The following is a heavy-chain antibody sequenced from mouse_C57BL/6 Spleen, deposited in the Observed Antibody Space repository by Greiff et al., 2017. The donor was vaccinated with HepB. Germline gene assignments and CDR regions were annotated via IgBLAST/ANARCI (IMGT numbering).Heavy chain of an antibody. CDR1: GYTFTSYW. CDR2: IDPSDSET. D-gene: IGHD1-1*01. V-gene: IGHV1-52*01. Sequence: QVQLQQSGAELVRPGSSVKLSCKASGYTFTSYWMHWVKQRPIQGLEWIGNIDPSDSETHYNQKFKDKATLTVDKSSSTAYMQLSSLTSEDSAVYYCARSGITTVVFDYWGQGTTLTVSS. J-gene: IGHJ2*01. CDR3: ARSGITTVVFDY.